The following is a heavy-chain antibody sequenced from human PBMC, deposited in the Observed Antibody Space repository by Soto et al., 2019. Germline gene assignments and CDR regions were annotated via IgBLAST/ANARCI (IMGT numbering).Heavy chain of an antibody. V-gene: IGHV4-59*01. J-gene: IGHJ6*02. CDR2: IYYSGST. CDR3: ARSSWGGDCLKYYYYAMDV. CDR1: VGFISSDY. Sequence: SETLSLTCTVSVGFISSDYWSWIRQPPGKGLEWIGYIYYSGSTNYNPSLKSRVTISVDTSKNQFSLKLSSVTAADTAVYYCARSSWGGDCLKYYYYAMDVWGQGTTVT. D-gene: IGHD2-21*02.